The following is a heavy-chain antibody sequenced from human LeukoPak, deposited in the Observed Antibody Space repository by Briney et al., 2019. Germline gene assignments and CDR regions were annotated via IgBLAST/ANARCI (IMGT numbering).Heavy chain of an antibody. CDR3: AKGPGSYYTPYYFDY. V-gene: IGHV3-23*01. J-gene: IGHJ4*02. CDR2: ISGSGGST. Sequence: GGSLRLSCAASGFTFSNYAMSWVRQAPGKGLEWVSAISGSGGSTYYADSVKGRFTISRDNSKNTLYLQMNSLRAEDTAVYYCAKGPGSYYTPYYFDYWGQGTLVTVSS. CDR1: GFTFSNYA. D-gene: IGHD1-26*01.